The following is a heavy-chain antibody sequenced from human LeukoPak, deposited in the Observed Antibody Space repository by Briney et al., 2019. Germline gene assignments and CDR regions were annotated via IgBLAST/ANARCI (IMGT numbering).Heavy chain of an antibody. CDR1: GYTFTDFY. J-gene: IGHJ4*02. CDR3: LLIGFDF. V-gene: IGHV1-2*02. CDR2: INPNTSIT. Sequence: ASVKVSCKASGYTFTDFYILWVRQAPGQGLEWMGWINPNTSITYYPEKFQSRVTMTRDTSINTVYMDLKRLKPDDTAIYYCLLIGFDFWGQGTLVTVSS.